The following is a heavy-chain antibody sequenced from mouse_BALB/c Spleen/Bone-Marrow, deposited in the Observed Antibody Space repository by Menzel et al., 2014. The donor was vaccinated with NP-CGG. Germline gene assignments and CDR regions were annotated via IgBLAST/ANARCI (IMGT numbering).Heavy chain of an antibody. Sequence: VQLQQSGPGLVQPSQSLSITCTVSGFSLTSYGVHWVRQSPGKGLEWLGVIWSGGSTDYNEAFISRLSIRKDNSKSQVFFKMYSLQANDTAIYYCARKEFDYWGQGTTLTGSS. CDR3: ARKEFDY. J-gene: IGHJ2*01. CDR1: GFSLTSYG. CDR2: IWSGGST. V-gene: IGHV2-2*02.